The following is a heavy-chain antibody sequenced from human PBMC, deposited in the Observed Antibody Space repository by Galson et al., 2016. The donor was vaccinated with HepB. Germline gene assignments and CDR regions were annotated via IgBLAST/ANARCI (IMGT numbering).Heavy chain of an antibody. D-gene: IGHD4-23*01. Sequence: SVKVSCKASGGTFTSYAINWVRQAPGQGLEWMGGIIPMFGTATYAQKFQDRVTITADESTRTVYMELSTLRSADTALEYCMSDRGYGDKASRDYWGQGTLVTVSS. CDR3: MSDRGYGDKASRDY. V-gene: IGHV1-69*13. J-gene: IGHJ4*02. CDR1: GGTFTSYA. CDR2: IIPMFGTA.